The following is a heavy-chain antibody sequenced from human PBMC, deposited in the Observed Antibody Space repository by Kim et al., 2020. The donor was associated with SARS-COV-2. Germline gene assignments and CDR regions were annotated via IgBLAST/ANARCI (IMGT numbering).Heavy chain of an antibody. J-gene: IGHJ2*01. V-gene: IGHV4-34*01. D-gene: IGHD2-15*01. CDR3: ARGSTTVVHWYFDL. Sequence: NPSLKRRVALSVDPSKSQFSLKLSPVTAADTAVYYCARGSTTVVHWYFDLWGRGTLVTVSS.